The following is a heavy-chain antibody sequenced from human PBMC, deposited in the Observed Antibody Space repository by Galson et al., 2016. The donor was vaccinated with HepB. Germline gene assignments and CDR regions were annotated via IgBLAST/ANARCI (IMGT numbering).Heavy chain of an antibody. CDR2: ISGSGTSS. CDR3: VKGGEESYYLYWYFDI. V-gene: IGHV3-23*01. Sequence: SLRLSCAASGFTFSNYAMSWVRQAPGKGLEWVSVISGSGTSSYYADSVKGRFIISRDKYRNTVNLQMNRLRAEDTAIYYCVKGGEESYYLYWYFDIWGRGTPVTVSS. D-gene: IGHD3-10*01. CDR1: GFTFSNYA. J-gene: IGHJ2*01.